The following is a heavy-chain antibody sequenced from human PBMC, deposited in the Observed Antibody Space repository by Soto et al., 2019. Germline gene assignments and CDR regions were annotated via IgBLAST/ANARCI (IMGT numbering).Heavy chain of an antibody. D-gene: IGHD5-12*01. CDR3: ARVLSGTRSFDY. J-gene: IGHJ4*02. V-gene: IGHV3-11*05. CDR2: ISSRSNYT. Sequence: QVQLVESGGGLVKPGGSLRLSCAASGFTFGAHYMTWIRQAPGKGLEWLSYISSRSNYTEYADSVKGRFTTSRDNAKNSLYLQMNSLRAEDTAVYYCARVLSGTRSFDYWGQGTLVTVSS. CDR1: GFTFGAHY.